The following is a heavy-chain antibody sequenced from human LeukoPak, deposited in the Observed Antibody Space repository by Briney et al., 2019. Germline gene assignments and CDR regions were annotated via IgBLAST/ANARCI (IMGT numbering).Heavy chain of an antibody. CDR1: GFTFSSYG. CDR3: ARGRRQIQLWFRGLDY. V-gene: IGHV3-30*03. D-gene: IGHD5-18*01. Sequence: GGSLRLSCAASGFTFSSYGMHWVRQAPGKGLEWVAVTSYDGSNKYYADSVKGRFTISRDNSKNTLYLQMDSLRAEDTAVYYCARGRRQIQLWFRGLDYWGQGTLVTVSS. J-gene: IGHJ4*02. CDR2: TSYDGSNK.